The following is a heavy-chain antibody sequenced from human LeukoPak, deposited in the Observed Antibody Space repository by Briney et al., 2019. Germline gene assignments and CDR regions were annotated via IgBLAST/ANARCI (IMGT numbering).Heavy chain of an antibody. CDR2: ISGSGGST. D-gene: IGHD1-26*01. CDR1: GFTFSSYA. V-gene: IGHV3-23*01. CDR3: AKGLVGARNGGNYFDY. Sequence: GGSLRLSCAAPGFTFSSYAMSWVRQAPGKGLEWVSAISGSGGSTYYAGSVKGRFTISRDNSKNTLHLQMNSLRAEDTAVYYCAKGLVGARNGGNYFDYWGQRTLVTVSS. J-gene: IGHJ4*02.